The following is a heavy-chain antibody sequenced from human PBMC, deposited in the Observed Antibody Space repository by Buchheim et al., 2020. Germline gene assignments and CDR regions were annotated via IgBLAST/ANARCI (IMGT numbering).Heavy chain of an antibody. CDR3: ARTGIYGGINY. V-gene: IGHV4-59*01. CDR2: IYYSGST. D-gene: IGHD4-23*01. Sequence: QVQLQESGPGLVKPSETLSLTCTVSGGSIGSYYWSWIRQPPGKGLEWIGYIYYSGSTNYNPSLKSRVTISVDTSKNQFSLKLSSVTAADTAVYYCARTGIYGGINYWGQGTL. CDR1: GGSIGSYY. J-gene: IGHJ4*02.